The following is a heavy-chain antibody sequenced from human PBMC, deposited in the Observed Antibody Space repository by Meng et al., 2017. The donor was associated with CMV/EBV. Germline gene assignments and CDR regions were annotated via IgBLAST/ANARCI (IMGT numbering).Heavy chain of an antibody. CDR1: GYTFTNYW. D-gene: IGHD3-3*01. V-gene: IGHV5-51*01. CDR2: IYPGDSET. J-gene: IGHJ3*01. Sequence: KVSCKASGYTFTNYWIGWVRQMPGKGLEWMGIIYPGDSETRYSPSFQGQVTISADKSINTAYLQWSSLQASDTAIYYCALKLLVPVGAFDVWGQGTMVTVSS. CDR3: ALKLLVPVGAFDV.